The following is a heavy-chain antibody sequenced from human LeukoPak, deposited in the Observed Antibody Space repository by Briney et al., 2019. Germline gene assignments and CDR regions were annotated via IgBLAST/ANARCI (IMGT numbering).Heavy chain of an antibody. Sequence: ASVKVSCKASGYTFTSYDINWVRQATGQGLEWTGWMNPNSGNTGYAQKFQGRVTMTRNTSISTAYMELSSLRSEDTAVYYCARGAWFGDQTGTYYYYYGMDVWGQGTTVTVSS. V-gene: IGHV1-8*01. CDR2: MNPNSGNT. CDR3: ARGAWFGDQTGTYYYYYGMDV. CDR1: GYTFTSYD. D-gene: IGHD3-10*01. J-gene: IGHJ6*02.